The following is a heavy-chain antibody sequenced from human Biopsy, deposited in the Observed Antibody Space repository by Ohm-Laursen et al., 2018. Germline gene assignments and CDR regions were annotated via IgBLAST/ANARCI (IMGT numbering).Heavy chain of an antibody. Sequence: SLTLSCAASGFTFDVYAIHWARQAPGKGMEWVSGISWHSGSRGYADSVKGRFTISRDNAKKLLYLQMNSLRAEDTALYYCAKDVRVKVQLDGMDVWGQGTTVTVSS. CDR3: AKDVRVKVQLDGMDV. CDR2: ISWHSGSR. V-gene: IGHV3-9*01. CDR1: GFTFDVYA. D-gene: IGHD1-1*01. J-gene: IGHJ6*02.